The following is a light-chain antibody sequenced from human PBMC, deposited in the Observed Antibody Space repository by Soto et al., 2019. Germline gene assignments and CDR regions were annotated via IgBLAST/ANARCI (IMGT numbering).Light chain of an antibody. CDR1: SSDVGAYNY. J-gene: IGLJ2*01. V-gene: IGLV2-8*01. CDR2: EVT. CDR3: NSYAGSNNLV. Sequence: QSVLTQPPSASGSPGQSVTISCTGTSSDVGAYNYVSWYQQHPGEVPKLLIYEVTQLPSGVPDRFSGSKSGNTASLTVSGLQAEDEADYYCNSYAGSNNLVFGGGTKLTVL.